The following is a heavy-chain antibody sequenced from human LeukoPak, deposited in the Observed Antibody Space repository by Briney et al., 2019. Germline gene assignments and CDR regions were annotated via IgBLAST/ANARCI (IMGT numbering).Heavy chain of an antibody. CDR3: ARTAGSGSYYPLDY. Sequence: SETLSLTCSVSGGSISSYYWSWIRQPPGKGLEWTGYIYYSGSTNYNPSLKSRVTISVDTSKNQFSLKLSSVTAADTAVYYCARTAGSGSYYPLDYWGQGTLVTVSS. CDR1: GGSISSYY. J-gene: IGHJ4*02. D-gene: IGHD3-10*01. V-gene: IGHV4-59*01. CDR2: IYYSGST.